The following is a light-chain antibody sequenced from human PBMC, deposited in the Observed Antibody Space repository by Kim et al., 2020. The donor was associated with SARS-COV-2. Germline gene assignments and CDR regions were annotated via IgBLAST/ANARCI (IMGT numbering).Light chain of an antibody. CDR1: SLRSYY. J-gene: IGLJ2*01. CDR3: KSRGTSGNVV. Sequence: SSELTQDPAVSVALGQTVRITCQGDSLRSYYATWYQQKPGQAPVLVFYANDKRPSGIPDRFSGSSSGNTASLTITGAQAEDEADYYCKSRGTSGNVVFGGGTQLTVL. V-gene: IGLV3-19*01. CDR2: AND.